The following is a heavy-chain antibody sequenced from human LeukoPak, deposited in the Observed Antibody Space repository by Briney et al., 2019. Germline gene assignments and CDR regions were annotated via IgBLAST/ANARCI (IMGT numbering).Heavy chain of an antibody. CDR1: GFTFSSYG. V-gene: IGHV3-30*02. Sequence: GGSLRLSCAASGFTFSSYGIHWVRQAPGKGLEWVAFIRYDGSNKYYADSVKGRFTISRDNSKNTLYLQMNSLRAEDTAVYYCAKDELLSGGWNGETFDYWGQGPLVTVSS. CDR3: AKDELLSGGWNGETFDY. CDR2: IRYDGSNK. J-gene: IGHJ4*02. D-gene: IGHD1-1*01.